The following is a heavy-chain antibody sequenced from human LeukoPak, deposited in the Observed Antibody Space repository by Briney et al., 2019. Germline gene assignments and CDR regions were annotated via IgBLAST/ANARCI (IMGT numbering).Heavy chain of an antibody. CDR3: VSPLTFMVRGLHGIDGFNI. J-gene: IGHJ3*02. CDR1: GGSISSYY. D-gene: IGHD3-10*01. Sequence: PSETLSLTCTVSGGSISSYYWSWIRQPPGKGLEWIGYIYYSGSTNYNPSLKSRVTISADRSQNQFSLKLISVTAADTAVYYCVSPLTFMVRGLHGIDGFNIWGQGTVVTVSS. CDR2: IYYSGST. V-gene: IGHV4-59*12.